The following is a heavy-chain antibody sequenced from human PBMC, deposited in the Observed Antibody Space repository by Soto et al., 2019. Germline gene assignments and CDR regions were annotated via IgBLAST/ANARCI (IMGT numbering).Heavy chain of an antibody. Sequence: EVQLVESGGGLVQPGRSLRLSCAASGFTFDAYAMHWVRQAPGKGLEWVSGISWNGGNIDYADSVKGRFTISRDNAKNSLHLQMNSLRAEHTALYYCARNSMATTRGPFDYWGKGTLVTVSS. CDR2: ISWNGGNI. V-gene: IGHV3-9*01. D-gene: IGHD5-12*01. CDR3: ARNSMATTRGPFDY. CDR1: GFTFDAYA. J-gene: IGHJ4*02.